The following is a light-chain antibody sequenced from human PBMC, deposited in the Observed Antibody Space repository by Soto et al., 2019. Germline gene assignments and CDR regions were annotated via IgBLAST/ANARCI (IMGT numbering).Light chain of an antibody. Sequence: DIQMTQSPSSLSASVGYRFTITCRASQGISNYLAWYQQKPGKVPKLLIYAASTLQSGVPSRFSGSGSGTEFTLTISSLQSEDSAIYYCQQYKSWPPITFGQGTRLEI. J-gene: IGKJ5*01. CDR1: QGISNY. V-gene: IGKV1-27*01. CDR3: QQYKSWPPIT. CDR2: AAS.